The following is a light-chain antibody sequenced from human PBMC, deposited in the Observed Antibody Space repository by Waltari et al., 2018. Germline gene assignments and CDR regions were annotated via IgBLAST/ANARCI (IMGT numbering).Light chain of an antibody. CDR3: QAWDSSTVV. CDR1: KLGDKY. Sequence: SYELTQPPSVSVSPGQTASITCSGDKLGDKYACWYQQKPGQAPGLVIYQDSKGPSGIPERFSGSNSGNTATLTISGTQAMDEADYYCQAWDSSTVVFGGGTKLTVL. V-gene: IGLV3-1*01. CDR2: QDS. J-gene: IGLJ2*01.